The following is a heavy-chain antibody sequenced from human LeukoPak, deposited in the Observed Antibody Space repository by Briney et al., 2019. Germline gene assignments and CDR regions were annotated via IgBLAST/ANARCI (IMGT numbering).Heavy chain of an antibody. V-gene: IGHV3-7*01. CDR1: GFTFSTYW. CDR3: VRDCSRTRLERPFDY. J-gene: IGHJ4*02. D-gene: IGHD1-1*01. Sequence: GGSLRLSCAASGFTFSTYWMTWVRQAPGKGLEWVANIKQDGSDKYYVDSVKGRFTISKDNAKNSLYLQMNSLRGEDTAVYYCVRDCSRTRLERPFDYWGQGTLVTVSS. CDR2: IKQDGSDK.